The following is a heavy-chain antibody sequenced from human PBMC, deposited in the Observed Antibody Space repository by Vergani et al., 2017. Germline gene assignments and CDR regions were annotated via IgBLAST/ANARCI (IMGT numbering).Heavy chain of an antibody. Sequence: EVQLLESGGGLLQPGGSLRLSCAASGFTFSSYEMNWVRQAPGKGLEWVSYISSSGSTIYYADSVKGRFTISRDNAKNSLYLQMNSLRAEDTAVDYCARADYDFWSGYRGVYYFDYWGQGTLVTVSS. J-gene: IGHJ4*02. CDR1: GFTFSSYE. CDR2: ISSSGSTI. V-gene: IGHV3-48*03. D-gene: IGHD3-3*01. CDR3: ARADYDFWSGYRGVYYFDY.